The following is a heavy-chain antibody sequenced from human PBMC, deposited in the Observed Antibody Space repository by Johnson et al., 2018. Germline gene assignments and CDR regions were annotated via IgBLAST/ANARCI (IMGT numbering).Heavy chain of an antibody. CDR2: ISYDGSNK. Sequence: QVQLVQSGGGLVQPGRSLRLSCAASGFSFGDSAMSWFRQAPGKGLEWVAVISYDGSNKYYADSVKGRFTISRDNSKNTLYLQMNSLRAEDTAVYYCAKDSIRWGLPGRYMDVWGQGTTVTVSS. V-gene: IGHV3-30*04. D-gene: IGHD2/OR15-2a*01. CDR1: GFSFGDSA. CDR3: AKDSIRWGLPGRYMDV. J-gene: IGHJ6*02.